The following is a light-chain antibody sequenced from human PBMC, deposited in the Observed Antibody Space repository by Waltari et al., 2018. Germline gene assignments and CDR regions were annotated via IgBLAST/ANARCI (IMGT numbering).Light chain of an antibody. V-gene: IGKV1-5*03. Sequence: DIQMTQSPSTLSAPLGDRVTLTCRASRSIRTWLAWYQQKLGKAPKLLIYKASTLEGGVPSRFSGSGSETEFTLTITSLQPDDFATYYCQQYYTYPYTFGQGTKLEIK. CDR2: KAS. CDR3: QQYYTYPYT. J-gene: IGKJ2*01. CDR1: RSIRTW.